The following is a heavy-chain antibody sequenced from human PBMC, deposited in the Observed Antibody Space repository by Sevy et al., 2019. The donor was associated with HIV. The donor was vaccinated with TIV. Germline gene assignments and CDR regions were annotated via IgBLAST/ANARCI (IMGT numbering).Heavy chain of an antibody. Sequence: GGSLRLSCATSGFTFSDAWMNWVRQAPGKGLEWVARIKSKTGSGTRDFAAPVKGRFSISRDDSKNTVYLQMTSLKDVDTGVYFCACGTGTSDFDHWGQGTLVTVSS. CDR3: ACGTGTSDFDH. V-gene: IGHV3-15*01. J-gene: IGHJ4*02. CDR2: IKSKTGSGTR. D-gene: IGHD1-1*01. CDR1: GFTFSDAW.